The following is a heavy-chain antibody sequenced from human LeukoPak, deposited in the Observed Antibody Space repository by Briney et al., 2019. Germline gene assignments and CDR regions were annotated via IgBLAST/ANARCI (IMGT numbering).Heavy chain of an antibody. CDR3: AKKQGGNYPLDY. CDR1: GFTFSSYA. Sequence: PGGSPRLSCAASGFTFSSYAMGWVRQAPGKGLDWVSVISGGGSTIYYADSVKGRFTISRDNSKNTLYLQMDNLRAEDTAVYYCAKKQGGNYPLDYWGQGTLVTVSS. D-gene: IGHD3-3*01. V-gene: IGHV3-23*01. CDR2: ISGGGSTI. J-gene: IGHJ4*02.